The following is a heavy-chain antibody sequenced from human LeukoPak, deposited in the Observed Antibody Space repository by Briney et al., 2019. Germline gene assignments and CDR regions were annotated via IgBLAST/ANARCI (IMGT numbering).Heavy chain of an antibody. CDR2: IFRIGST. Sequence: SETLSLTCTVSGFSITTGYYWAWIRQPPGKRLEWIGTIFRIGSTYYNPSLKSRVTISVDRSKNQFSLKLSSVTAADTAVYYCAREGDTYYFDYWGQGTLVTVSS. CDR3: AREGDTYYFDY. V-gene: IGHV4-38-2*02. D-gene: IGHD5-18*01. J-gene: IGHJ4*02. CDR1: GFSITTGYY.